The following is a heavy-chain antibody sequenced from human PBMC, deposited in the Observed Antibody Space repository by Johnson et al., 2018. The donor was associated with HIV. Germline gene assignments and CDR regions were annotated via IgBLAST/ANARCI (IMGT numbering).Heavy chain of an antibody. CDR2: IKQDESEK. Sequence: VQLVESGGGLVQPGGSLKLSCAASGFTFSGSAMHWVRQASGKGLEWVANIKQDESEKYHVDSVKGRFTISRDNAKNSLYLQMHSLRAEDTAVYYCARGGHSASYYWGQVDAFDIWGQGTMVTVSS. CDR3: ARGGHSASYYWGQVDAFDI. J-gene: IGHJ3*02. V-gene: IGHV3-7*05. CDR1: GFTFSGSA. D-gene: IGHD1-26*01.